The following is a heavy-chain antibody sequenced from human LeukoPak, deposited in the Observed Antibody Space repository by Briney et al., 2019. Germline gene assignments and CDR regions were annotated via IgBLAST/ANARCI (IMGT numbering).Heavy chain of an antibody. Sequence: PSETLSLTCTVSGGSISSGSYYWSWIRQPAGKGLEWIVCIYTSGSTNYNPSLKSRVTISVDTSKNQFSLKLSSVTAADTAVYYCARSSEGRYYYDSSGYSYYYYYMDVWGKGTTVTISS. J-gene: IGHJ6*03. D-gene: IGHD3-22*01. CDR3: ARSSEGRYYYDSSGYSYYYYYMDV. CDR2: IYTSGST. V-gene: IGHV4-61*02. CDR1: GGSISSGSYY.